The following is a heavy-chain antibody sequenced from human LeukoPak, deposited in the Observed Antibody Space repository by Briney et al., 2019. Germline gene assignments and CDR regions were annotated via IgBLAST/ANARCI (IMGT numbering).Heavy chain of an antibody. Sequence: KPSETLSLTCTVSGVSISSYYWSWLRQPPGKGLEWIGYIYYSGSTKYSPSLKSRVTISADTSKNQFSLKLSSVTAADTAVYYCARRSGSFAFDIWGQGTMVTVSS. CDR2: IYYSGST. CDR3: ARRSGSFAFDI. J-gene: IGHJ3*02. CDR1: GVSISSYY. D-gene: IGHD1-26*01. V-gene: IGHV4-59*01.